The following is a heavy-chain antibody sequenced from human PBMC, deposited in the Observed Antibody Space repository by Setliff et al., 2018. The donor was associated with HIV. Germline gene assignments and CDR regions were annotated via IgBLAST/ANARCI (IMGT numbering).Heavy chain of an antibody. CDR2: INHSGST. CDR3: AHIAARPVRYYYYGMDV. D-gene: IGHD6-6*01. J-gene: IGHJ6*02. V-gene: IGHV4-34*01. Sequence: SETLSLTCNVSGDSIKDYYWSWIRQPPGKGLEWIGEINHSGSTNYNPSLKSRVTISVDTSKNQFSLKLSSVTAADTAVYYCAHIAARPVRYYYYGMDVWGQGTTVTVSS. CDR1: GDSIKDYY.